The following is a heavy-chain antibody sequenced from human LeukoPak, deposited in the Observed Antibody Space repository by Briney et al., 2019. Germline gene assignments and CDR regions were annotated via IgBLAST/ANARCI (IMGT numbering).Heavy chain of an antibody. V-gene: IGHV3-53*01. Sequence: PGGSLRLSCAAFGFTVSSNYMSWVRQAPGKGLEWVSVIYSGGSTYYADSVKGRFTISRDNSKNTLYLQMNSLRAEDTAVYYCARGGRGXIFHYWGQGTLVTVSS. CDR1: GFTVSSNY. CDR2: IYSGGST. CDR3: ARGGRGXIFHY. D-gene: IGHD3-10*01. J-gene: IGHJ4*02.